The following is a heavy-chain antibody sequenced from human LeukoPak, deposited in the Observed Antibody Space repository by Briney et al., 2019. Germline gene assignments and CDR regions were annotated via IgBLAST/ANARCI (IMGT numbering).Heavy chain of an antibody. CDR3: ARFGQPANWFDP. D-gene: IGHD3-10*01. CDR2: ISSSSSYT. Sequence: PGGSLRLSCAASGFTFSDYYMSWIRQAPGKGLEWVSYISSSSSYTNYADSVKGRFTISRDNAKNSLYLQMNSLRAEDTAVYYCARFGQPANWFDPWGQGTLVTVSS. J-gene: IGHJ5*02. V-gene: IGHV3-11*06. CDR1: GFTFSDYY.